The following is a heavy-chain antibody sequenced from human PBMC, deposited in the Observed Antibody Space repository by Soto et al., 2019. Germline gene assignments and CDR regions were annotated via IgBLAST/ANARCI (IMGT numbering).Heavy chain of an antibody. CDR1: GFTFSSYA. J-gene: IGHJ6*03. CDR3: AKDRRTIFGRNQKYYYYMDV. CDR2: ISGSGGST. Sequence: GGSLRLSCAASGFTFSSYAMSWVRQAPGKGLEWVSAISGSGGSTYYADSVKGRFTISRDNSKNTLYLQMNSLRAEDTAVYYCAKDRRTIFGRNQKYYYYMDVWGKGTTVTVSS. V-gene: IGHV3-23*01. D-gene: IGHD3-3*01.